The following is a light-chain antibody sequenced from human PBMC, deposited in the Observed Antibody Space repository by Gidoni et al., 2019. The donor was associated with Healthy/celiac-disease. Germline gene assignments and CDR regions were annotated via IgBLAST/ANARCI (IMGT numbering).Light chain of an antibody. CDR3: QSADSSGTYVV. J-gene: IGLJ2*01. Sequence: SYELTQPPSVSVSPGQTARITCSGDALPKQYAYWYQQKPGQAPVLVIYKDSERPSGIPERFSGSSSGTTVTLTISGVQAEDEADYYCQSADSSGTYVVFGGGTKLIVL. CDR2: KDS. V-gene: IGLV3-25*03. CDR1: ALPKQY.